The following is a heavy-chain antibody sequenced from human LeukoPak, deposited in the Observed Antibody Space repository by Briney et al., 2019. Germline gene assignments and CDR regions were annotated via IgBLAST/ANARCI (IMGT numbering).Heavy chain of an antibody. CDR3: ARGGYYGSGSPPDWFDP. D-gene: IGHD3-10*01. V-gene: IGHV3-11*06. CDR1: GFTFSDYY. CDR2: ISSSSSYT. Sequence: GGSLRLSCVASGFTFSDYYMSWIRQAPGKGLEWVSYISSSSSYTNYADSVKGRFTISRDNAKNSLYLQMNSLRAEDAAVYYCARGGYYGSGSPPDWFDPWGQGTLVTVSS. J-gene: IGHJ5*02.